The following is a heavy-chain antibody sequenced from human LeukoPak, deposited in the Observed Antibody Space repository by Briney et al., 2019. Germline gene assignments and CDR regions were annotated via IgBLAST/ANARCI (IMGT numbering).Heavy chain of an antibody. CDR2: IIPIFGTA. Sequence: GSSVKVSCKASGGTFSSYAISWVRQAPGQGLEWMGGIIPIFGTANYAQKFQGRVTITADESTSTAYMELSSLRSEDTAVYYCASAAASAISETWFDYWGQGTLVTVSS. D-gene: IGHD2-2*01. V-gene: IGHV1-69*01. CDR3: ASAAASAISETWFDY. J-gene: IGHJ4*02. CDR1: GGTFSSYA.